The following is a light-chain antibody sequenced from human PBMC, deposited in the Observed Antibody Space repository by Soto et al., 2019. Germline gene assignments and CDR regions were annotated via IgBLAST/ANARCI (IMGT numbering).Light chain of an antibody. CDR2: RAS. V-gene: IGKV3-15*01. J-gene: IGKJ4*01. CDR3: QQYDDWPPVT. Sequence: EIVMTQSPATLSVSPGERAALSCRASQSVGINLAWYQQKPGQPPRLLIYRASTRATGISDRFSGSGSGTEFSVIISSLQSEDFAVYYCQQYDDWPPVTFGGGTKEEIK. CDR1: QSVGIN.